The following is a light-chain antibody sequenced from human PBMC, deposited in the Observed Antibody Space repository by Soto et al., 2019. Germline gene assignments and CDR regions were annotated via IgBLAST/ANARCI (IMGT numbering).Light chain of an antibody. V-gene: IGLV2-23*01. CDR2: EGS. Sequence: QSVLTQPASVSGSPGRSIPFSGLGTRRDLGGYNLVSWYQQHPGKAPKLMIYEGSKRPSGVSNRFSGSKSGNTASLTISGLQAEDEADYYCCSYAGSSTFVVFGGGTKLTVL. J-gene: IGLJ2*01. CDR3: CSYAGSSTFVV. CDR1: RRDLGGYNL.